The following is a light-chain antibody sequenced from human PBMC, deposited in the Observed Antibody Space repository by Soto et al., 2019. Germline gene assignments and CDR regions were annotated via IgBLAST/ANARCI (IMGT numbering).Light chain of an antibody. CDR3: STWDDSLSAWV. CDR2: RNS. Sequence: QSALTQPPATSGTPGQRVTISCSGSSANIGSSYVYWYQQVPGTAPRLLIYRNSQRPSGVPDRFSGSKSATSASLTISGLRSEDESDYYCSTWDDSLSAWVFGGGTKLTVL. V-gene: IGLV1-47*01. CDR1: SANIGSSY. J-gene: IGLJ3*02.